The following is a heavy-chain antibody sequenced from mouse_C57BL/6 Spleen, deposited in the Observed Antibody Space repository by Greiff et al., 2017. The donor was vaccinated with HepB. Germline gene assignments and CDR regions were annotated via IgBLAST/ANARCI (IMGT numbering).Heavy chain of an antibody. V-gene: IGHV2-2*01. J-gene: IGHJ2*01. CDR2: IWSGRST. D-gene: IGHD6-1*01. CDR3: ARRKGSQDYFDY. Sequence: VQLVESGPGLVQPSQSLSITCTVSGFSLTSYGVHWVRQSPGKGLEWLGVIWSGRSTDYNAAFISRLSISKDNSKSQVFFKMNSLQADDTAIYYCARRKGSQDYFDYWGQGTTLTVSS. CDR1: GFSLTSYG.